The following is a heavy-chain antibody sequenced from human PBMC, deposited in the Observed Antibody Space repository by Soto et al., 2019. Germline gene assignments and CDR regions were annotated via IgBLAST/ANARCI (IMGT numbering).Heavy chain of an antibody. D-gene: IGHD6-13*01. Sequence: EVQLVESGGGLVQPGGSLRLSCAASGFTFSSYWMHWVRQAPGEGLVWVSRVNSDGSMTTYADPVRGRFPISRDNAKNTVYGQMKSLRPADWTVNYWVGAERGGSWGFDYRGREPWSPSPQ. CDR1: GFTFSSYW. V-gene: IGHV3-74*01. CDR3: VGAERGGSWGFDY. J-gene: IGHJ4*02. CDR2: VNSDGSMT.